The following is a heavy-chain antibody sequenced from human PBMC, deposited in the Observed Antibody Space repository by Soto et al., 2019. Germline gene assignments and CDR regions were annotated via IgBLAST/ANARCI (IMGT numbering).Heavy chain of an antibody. D-gene: IGHD3-22*01. V-gene: IGHV4-39*01. CDR3: ARQMNYYDSTSFDP. J-gene: IGHJ5*02. Sequence: QLQLQGSGPGLVKPSETLSLTCTVSGGSITTSSHYWGWIRQPPGKGLEWIGSIYYGGSTFHNPSLKSRVTMSVDTSKNQFSLKLSSVTAADTAVYYCARQMNYYDSTSFDPWGQGTLVTVSS. CDR1: GGSITTSSHY. CDR2: IYYGGST.